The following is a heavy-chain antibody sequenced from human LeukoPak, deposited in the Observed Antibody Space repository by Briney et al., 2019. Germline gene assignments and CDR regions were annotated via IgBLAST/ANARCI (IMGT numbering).Heavy chain of an antibody. CDR1: GFTSSNHA. V-gene: IGHV3-30*04. J-gene: IGHJ3*02. Sequence: PGGSLRLSCVTSGFTSSNHAMHWVRQGPGKGLEWVAVISDDGSSKFYADSVKGRFTISRDNSKNTLFLQINSLRPEDTAVYYCARVDDLDAFDMWGQGTLVTVSS. CDR2: ISDDGSSK. D-gene: IGHD2-2*03. CDR3: ARVDDLDAFDM.